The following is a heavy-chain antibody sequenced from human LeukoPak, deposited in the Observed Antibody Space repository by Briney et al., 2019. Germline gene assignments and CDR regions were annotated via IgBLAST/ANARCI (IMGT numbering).Heavy chain of an antibody. CDR1: GGTFSSYA. J-gene: IGHJ4*02. CDR3: GRYRSTSLR. V-gene: IGHV1-69*13. CDR2: VIPIFGTA. Sequence: GAAVKVSCKASGGTFSSYAISWVRQAPGQGLEWMGGVIPIFGTANYAPKFQGRVTITADESTSTVYMELSSLRTGDTAVYYFGRYRSTSLRWGQESLVSVFS. D-gene: IGHD3-16*01.